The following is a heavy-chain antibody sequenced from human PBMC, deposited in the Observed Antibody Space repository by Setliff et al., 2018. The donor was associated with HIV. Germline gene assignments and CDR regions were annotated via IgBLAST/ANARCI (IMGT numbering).Heavy chain of an antibody. V-gene: IGHV4-39*07. CDR1: GGSISSSSYY. CDR3: ARENGWLFGWFDP. Sequence: SETLSLTCIVSGGSISSSSYYWGWIRQPPGKGLEWIGTVYYSGSTYYNPSLKSRVTISVDTSENQFSLKLSSVTAADTAVYYCARENGWLFGWFDPWGQGTLVTVSS. D-gene: IGHD3-9*01. J-gene: IGHJ5*02. CDR2: VYYSGST.